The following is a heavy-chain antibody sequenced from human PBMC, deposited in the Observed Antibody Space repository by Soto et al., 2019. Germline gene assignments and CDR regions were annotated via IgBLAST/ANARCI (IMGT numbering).Heavy chain of an antibody. V-gene: IGHV3-7*01. CDR3: ARTYVPGIAGFDP. CDR1: GFTFGYYW. D-gene: IGHD1-1*01. Sequence: GGSLRLSCAASGFTFGYYWMGWVRQAPGKGLEWLATIKLDASEKKYADSVKGRFTISRDNAKNTLYLQMNSLRVEDTAVYYCARTYVPGIAGFDPWGQGTLVTVSS. J-gene: IGHJ5*02. CDR2: IKLDASEK.